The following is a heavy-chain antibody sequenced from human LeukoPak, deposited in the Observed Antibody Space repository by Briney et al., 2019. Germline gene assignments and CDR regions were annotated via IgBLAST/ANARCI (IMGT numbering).Heavy chain of an antibody. J-gene: IGHJ4*02. Sequence: SETLSLTCTVSGGSISSYYWSWIRQPPGKGLEWIGYIYYSGSTYYNPSLKSRVTISVDTSKNQFSLKLSSVTAADTAVYYCARANQEWETRYYDFWSGYYRNYFDYWGQGTLVTVSS. D-gene: IGHD3-3*01. V-gene: IGHV4-59*12. CDR3: ARANQEWETRYYDFWSGYYRNYFDY. CDR1: GGSISSYY. CDR2: IYYSGST.